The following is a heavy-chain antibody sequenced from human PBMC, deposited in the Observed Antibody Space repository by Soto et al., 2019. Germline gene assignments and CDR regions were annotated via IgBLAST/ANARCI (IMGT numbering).Heavy chain of an antibody. J-gene: IGHJ6*03. CDR2: IYYSGST. Sequence: QVQLQESGPGLVKPSETLSLTCTVSGGSISSYYWRWIRQPPGQGLEWIGYIYYSGSTNYNPSLKSRVTISVDTSKNQYSLKRSSVTAADSAVYYCARDQARGMYVCGKGTTVTVSS. CDR3: ARDQARGMYV. CDR1: GGSISSYY. V-gene: IGHV4-59*01.